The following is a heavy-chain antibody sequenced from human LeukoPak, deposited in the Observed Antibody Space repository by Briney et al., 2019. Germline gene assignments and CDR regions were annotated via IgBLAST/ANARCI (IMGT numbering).Heavy chain of an antibody. CDR3: AKNWLDFWSGCDY. J-gene: IGHJ4*02. CDR2: ISGSGGST. CDR1: GFTFSSYA. Sequence: GGSLRLSCAASGFTFSSYAMSWVRQAPGKGLEWVSAISGSGGSTYYADSVKGRFTISRDSSKNTLYLQMNSLRAEDTAVYYCAKNWLDFWSGCDYWGQGTLVTVSS. D-gene: IGHD3-3*01. V-gene: IGHV3-23*01.